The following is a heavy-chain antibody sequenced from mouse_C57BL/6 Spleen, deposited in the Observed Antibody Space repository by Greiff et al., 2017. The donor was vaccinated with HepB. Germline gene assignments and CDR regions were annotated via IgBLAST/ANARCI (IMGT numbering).Heavy chain of an antibody. Sequence: EVQLVESGGGLVKPGGSLKLSCAASGFTFSSYAMSWVRQTPEKRLEWVATISDGGSYTYYPDNVKGRFTISRDNAKNNLYLQMSHLKSEDTAMYYCARDRYDGLDYWGQGTTLTVSS. V-gene: IGHV5-4*01. J-gene: IGHJ2*01. D-gene: IGHD2-3*01. CDR3: ARDRYDGLDY. CDR1: GFTFSSYA. CDR2: ISDGGSYT.